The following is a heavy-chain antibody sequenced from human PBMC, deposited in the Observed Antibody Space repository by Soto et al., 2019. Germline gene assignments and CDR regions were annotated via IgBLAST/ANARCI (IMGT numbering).Heavy chain of an antibody. J-gene: IGHJ6*02. CDR1: GDSISSGDHY. D-gene: IGHD2-15*01. Sequence: PSETLSLTCTVSGDSISSGDHYWSWVRQSPGEGLEWIGFIYYSGNTYHNPSLKSRVSMSVDTSNNQFSLKLNSVTAADTAVYYCARDAGYCNSVSCYPYNMDVWGQGTTVTVSS. V-gene: IGHV4-30-4*01. CDR2: IYYSGNT. CDR3: ARDAGYCNSVSCYPYNMDV.